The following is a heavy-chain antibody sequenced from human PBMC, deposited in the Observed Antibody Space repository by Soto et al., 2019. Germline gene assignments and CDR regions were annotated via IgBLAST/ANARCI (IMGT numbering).Heavy chain of an antibody. CDR3: ARSYDILTGYSGFDY. J-gene: IGHJ4*02. CDR1: GFTFSRYS. V-gene: IGHV3-21*01. D-gene: IGHD3-9*01. CDR2: ISGSSSYI. Sequence: EVQLVESGGGLVQPGRSLRLSCAASGFTFSRYSMNWVRQAPGKGLEWVSSISGSSSYIYYADSVKGRFTISRDNAKNSLYLQMNSLRAEDTAVYYCARSYDILTGYSGFDYWGQGTLVTVSS.